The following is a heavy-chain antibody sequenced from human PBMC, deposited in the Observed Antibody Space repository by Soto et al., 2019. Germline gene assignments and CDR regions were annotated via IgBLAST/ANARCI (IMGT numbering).Heavy chain of an antibody. CDR2: ISGSGGST. V-gene: IGHV3-23*01. J-gene: IGHJ6*02. CDR3: AKSPRYYYDSSGYYYPGLDV. Sequence: GGSLRLSCAASGFTFSSYAMSWVRQAPGKGLEWVSAISGSGGSTYYADSVKGRFTISRDNSKNTLYLQMNSLRAEDTAVYYCAKSPRYYYDSSGYYYPGLDVWGQGTTVTVSS. CDR1: GFTFSSYA. D-gene: IGHD3-22*01.